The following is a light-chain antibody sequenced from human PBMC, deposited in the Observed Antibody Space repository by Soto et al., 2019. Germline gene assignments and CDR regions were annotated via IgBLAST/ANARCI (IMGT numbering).Light chain of an antibody. Sequence: QSALTQPASVSGSPGQSITISCTGTVSDVGGYNSVSWYQQHPGKAPKLIIYEVSHRPSGVSNRFSGSKSGNTASLTISGLQADDEADYYCNSFTTSYAYVFGTGTKVTVL. CDR1: VSDVGGYNS. V-gene: IGLV2-14*01. CDR3: NSFTTSYAYV. CDR2: EVS. J-gene: IGLJ1*01.